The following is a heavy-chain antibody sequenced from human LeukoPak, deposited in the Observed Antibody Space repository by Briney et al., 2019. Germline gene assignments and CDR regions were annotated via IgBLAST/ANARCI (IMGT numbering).Heavy chain of an antibody. D-gene: IGHD1-20*01. CDR2: IYHSGST. CDR1: GGSISSSNW. J-gene: IGHJ4*02. CDR3: ARDRSITGWFDGTGY. V-gene: IGHV4-4*02. Sequence: SETLSLTCAVSGGSISSSNWWSWVRQPPGKGLEWIGEIYHSGSTNYNPSLKSRVTISIDKSKNQFSLKLSSVTAADTAVYYCARDRSITGWFDGTGYWGQGTLVTVSS.